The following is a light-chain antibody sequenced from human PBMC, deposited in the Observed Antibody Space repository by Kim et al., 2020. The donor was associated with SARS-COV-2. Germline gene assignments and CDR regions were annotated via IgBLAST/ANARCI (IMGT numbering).Light chain of an antibody. Sequence: SYELTQPPSVSVSPGQTASITCSGDKLGDKYACWYQQKPGQSPVVVIHQDSKRPSGIPERFSGSNSGNTATLTISGTQAMDEADYYCPAWDSSTVVFGGG. CDR1: KLGDKY. J-gene: IGLJ2*01. CDR3: PAWDSSTVV. V-gene: IGLV3-1*01. CDR2: QDS.